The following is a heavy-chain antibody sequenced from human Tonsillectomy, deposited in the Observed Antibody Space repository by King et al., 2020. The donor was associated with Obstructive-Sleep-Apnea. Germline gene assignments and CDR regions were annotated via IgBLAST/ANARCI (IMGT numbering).Heavy chain of an antibody. CDR3: AREDCSGGSCSLAY. V-gene: IGHV4-30-4*01. CDR2: IYNSGNS. J-gene: IGHJ4*02. CDR1: GGSISSGDYY. Sequence: QLQESGPGLVKPSQTLSLTCTVSGGSISSGDYYWSWIRQPPGKGLEWIGYIYNSGNSYYNPSLKSRVTISVDTSKNQFSLKLSSVTAADTAVYYCAREDCSGGSCSLAYWGQGTLVTVSS. D-gene: IGHD2-15*01.